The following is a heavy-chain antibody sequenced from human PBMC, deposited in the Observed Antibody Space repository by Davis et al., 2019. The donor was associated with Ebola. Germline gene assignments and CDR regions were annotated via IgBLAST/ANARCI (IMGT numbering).Heavy chain of an antibody. CDR3: ARLAVRGVISSDY. D-gene: IGHD3-10*01. CDR1: GYSFTSYW. J-gene: IGHJ4*02. V-gene: IGHV5-51*01. Sequence: GESLKISCQGSGYSFTSYWIAWVRQLPGKGLGCMGIIHPGDSETRYSPSFQGHVTISADKSINTAYLQWRSLKASDTAMYYCARLAVRGVISSDYWGQGTLVTVSS. CDR2: IHPGDSET.